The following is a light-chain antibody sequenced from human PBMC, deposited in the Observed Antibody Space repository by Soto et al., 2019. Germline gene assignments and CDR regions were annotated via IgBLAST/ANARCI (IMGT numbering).Light chain of an antibody. CDR3: QQYGSSPLT. J-gene: IGKJ4*01. CDR2: GAS. Sequence: EIVLTQSPGTLSLSPGERATLSCRASQSVSNNYLAWYQQKPGQAPRLLISGASSRATGIPDRFNGSGSGTDFTLTISRREPEDVAVYYCQQYGSSPLTFGGGTKVEIK. V-gene: IGKV3-20*01. CDR1: QSVSNNY.